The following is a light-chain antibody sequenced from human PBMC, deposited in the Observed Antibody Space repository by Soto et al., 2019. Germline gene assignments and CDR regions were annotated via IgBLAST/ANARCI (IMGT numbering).Light chain of an antibody. V-gene: IGKV4-1*01. CDR1: QSVLYSSTNKKY. Sequence: DIVMTQSPDSLAVSLGERATINCKSSQSVLYSSTNKKYLAWYQQKPGQPPKLLIYGASTRESGVPDRFSGSGSETDFTLTISSLQAEDVAVYYCQQYYSTPPTFGQGTKVEIK. J-gene: IGKJ1*01. CDR3: QQYYSTPPT. CDR2: GAS.